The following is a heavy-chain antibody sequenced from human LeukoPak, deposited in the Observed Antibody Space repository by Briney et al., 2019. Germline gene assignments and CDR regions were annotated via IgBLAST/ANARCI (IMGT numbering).Heavy chain of an antibody. V-gene: IGHV1-18*01. CDR1: GYSFTSYG. CDR3: ARSDTAYSSTWYPY. CDR2: ISADNGNT. D-gene: IGHD6-13*01. Sequence: ASVKVSCKASGYSFTSYGISWVRQAPGQGLEWMGWISADNGNTNYAQKLQGRVTMTTDTSTGTAYMELRSLRSDDTAMYYCARSDTAYSSTWYPYWGQGTLVTVSS. J-gene: IGHJ4*02.